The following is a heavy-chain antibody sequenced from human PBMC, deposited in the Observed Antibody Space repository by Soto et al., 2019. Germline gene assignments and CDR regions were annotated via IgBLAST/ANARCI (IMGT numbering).Heavy chain of an antibody. CDR1: GYSISSGHY. CDR2: IYHSGTT. V-gene: IGHV4-38-2*01. J-gene: IGHJ5*02. CDR3: ARSLYSSSWYAGS. D-gene: IGHD6-13*01. Sequence: LSLTCSVSGYSISSGHYWGWIRQPPGKGLEWIGSIYHSGTTYYNPSLKSRVTISLDTSKNQVSLKLNSGTAADTAVYFCARSLYSSSWYAGSWGQGTLVTVSS.